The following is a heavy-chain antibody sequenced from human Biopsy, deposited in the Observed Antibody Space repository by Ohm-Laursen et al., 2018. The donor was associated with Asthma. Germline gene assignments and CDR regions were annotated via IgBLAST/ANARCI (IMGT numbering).Heavy chain of an antibody. CDR1: GFAVSRDH. CDR3: ARGDSSNWSHYYFDY. J-gene: IGHJ4*02. Sequence: SLRLACAASGFAVSRDHMFWVRQAPGKGLEWVSVIYSGGTSHTADSVRGRFTISRDYSKNTLYLQMHSLRAEDTAVYYCARGDSSNWSHYYFDYWGQGTLVTVSS. CDR2: IYSGGTS. D-gene: IGHD3-22*01. V-gene: IGHV3-53*01.